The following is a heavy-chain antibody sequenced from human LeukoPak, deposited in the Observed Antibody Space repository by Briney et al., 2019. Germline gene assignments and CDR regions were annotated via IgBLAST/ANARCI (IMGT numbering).Heavy chain of an antibody. Sequence: SETLSLTCAVYGGSFSGYYWSWIRQPPGKGLEWIGEINHSGSTDYNPSLKSRVMMSVDTSKNQFSLKLSSVTAADTAVYYCARDTNYYYYYYYMDVWGKGTTVTISS. CDR2: INHSGST. CDR3: ARDTNYYYYYYYMDV. V-gene: IGHV4-34*01. CDR1: GGSFSGYY. J-gene: IGHJ6*03.